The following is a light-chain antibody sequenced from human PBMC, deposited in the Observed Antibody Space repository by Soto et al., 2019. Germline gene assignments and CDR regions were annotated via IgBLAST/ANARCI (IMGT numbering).Light chain of an antibody. J-gene: IGKJ4*01. CDR2: GAS. CDR3: QQYYTYPLT. Sequence: AIRMTQSPSSLSASTGDRVTITCRASQAISNYLAWYQQRPGRAPGLLVYGASRLESGAPSRFSGGASGTDFTLSIGRLQSEDFATYFCQQYYTYPLTFGGGTKVDIK. V-gene: IGKV1-8*01. CDR1: QAISNY.